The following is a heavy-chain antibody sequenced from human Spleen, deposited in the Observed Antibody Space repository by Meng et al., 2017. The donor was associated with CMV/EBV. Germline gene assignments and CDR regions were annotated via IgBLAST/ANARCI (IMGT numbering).Heavy chain of an antibody. J-gene: IGHJ4*02. CDR3: VRADGGIALSGPRDY. Sequence: SGVTFSHYAMHWVRQAPGKGLEWVAVTSHDGSDEYYTDSVRGRFTISRENSKNRLYLQMNGLRGEDTAMYYCVRADGGIALSGPRDYWGQGTLVTVSS. CDR1: GVTFSHYA. D-gene: IGHD6-19*01. CDR2: TSHDGSDE. V-gene: IGHV3-30*04.